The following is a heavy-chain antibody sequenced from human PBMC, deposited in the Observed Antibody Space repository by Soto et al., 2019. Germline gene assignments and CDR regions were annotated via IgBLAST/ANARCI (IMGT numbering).Heavy chain of an antibody. V-gene: IGHV4-31*03. Sequence: SETLSLTCTVSGGSISSGGYYWSWIRQHPGKGLEWIGYIYYSGSTYYNPSLKSRVTISVDTSKNQFSLKLGSVTAADTAVYYCARAEGGGEYYDYIWGSRQGGVPLYYFDYWGQGTLVTVSS. CDR2: IYYSGST. D-gene: IGHD3-16*01. CDR1: GGSISSGGYY. J-gene: IGHJ4*02. CDR3: ARAEGGGEYYDYIWGSRQGGVPLYYFDY.